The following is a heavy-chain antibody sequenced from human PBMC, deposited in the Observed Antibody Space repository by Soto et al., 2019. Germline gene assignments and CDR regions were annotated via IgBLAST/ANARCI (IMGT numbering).Heavy chain of an antibody. Sequence: PGGSLRLSCAASGFTFRNYGMHWVRQAPGKGLEWLAVISHDGTKEYYADAVKGRFTISRDNTKNMLYLQMNSLRLEDTAVYYSAKDGGKWPDQDAFDMWGQGTMVTVS. CDR3: AKDGGKWPDQDAFDM. J-gene: IGHJ3*02. D-gene: IGHD3-16*01. V-gene: IGHV3-30*18. CDR2: ISHDGTKE. CDR1: GFTFRNYG.